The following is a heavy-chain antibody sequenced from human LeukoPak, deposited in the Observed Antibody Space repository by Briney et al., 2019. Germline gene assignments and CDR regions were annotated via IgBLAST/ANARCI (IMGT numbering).Heavy chain of an antibody. D-gene: IGHD4-23*01. CDR1: GFTFSSYS. Sequence: GGSLRLSCAASGFTFSSYSMNWVRQAPGKGLEWVAVISYDGSNKYYADSVKGRFTISRDNSKNTLYLQMNSLRAEDTAVYYCASLASAEVVTPPDYWGQGTLVTVSS. CDR3: ASLASAEVVTPPDY. J-gene: IGHJ4*02. V-gene: IGHV3-30*03. CDR2: ISYDGSNK.